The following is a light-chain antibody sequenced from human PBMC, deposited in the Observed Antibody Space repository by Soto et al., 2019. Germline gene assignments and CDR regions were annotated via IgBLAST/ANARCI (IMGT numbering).Light chain of an antibody. CDR2: GAS. Sequence: DIVLTQSPGTRSLSPGERAALSCRASQSVSSSYLARYQQKPGQAPRLLIYGASNRATGIPDRFSGSGSGTDFTLTISRLEPEDFAVYYCQQYDNSPLTFGGGTKVDIK. CDR3: QQYDNSPLT. CDR1: QSVSSSY. V-gene: IGKV3-20*01. J-gene: IGKJ4*01.